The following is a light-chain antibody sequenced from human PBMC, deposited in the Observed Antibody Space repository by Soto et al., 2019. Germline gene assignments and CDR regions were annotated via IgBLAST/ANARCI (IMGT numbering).Light chain of an antibody. CDR3: QQYVSTPET. CDR1: QSVTNNY. CDR2: GAS. Sequence: EIVLTQSPGTLSLSPGERATLSCRASQSVTNNYLAWYQQKPGQAPRLLIYGASSRATGIPDRFSGSGSGTDFTLTISRLEPEELAVYYCQQYVSTPETFGQGTKVEIK. J-gene: IGKJ1*01. V-gene: IGKV3-20*01.